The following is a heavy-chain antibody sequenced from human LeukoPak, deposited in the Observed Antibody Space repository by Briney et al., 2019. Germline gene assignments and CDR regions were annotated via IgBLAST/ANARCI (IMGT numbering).Heavy chain of an antibody. CDR3: ARPGIAAAGAAFDI. CDR2: IHYSGST. J-gene: IGHJ3*02. V-gene: IGHV4-39*01. CDR1: GGSISSSSYY. Sequence: SETLSLTCTVSGGSISSSSYYWGWIRQPPGKGLEWIGSIHYSGSTYYNPSLKSRVTISVDTSKNQFSLKLSSVTAADTAVYYCARPGIAAAGAAFDIWGQGTMVTVSS. D-gene: IGHD6-13*01.